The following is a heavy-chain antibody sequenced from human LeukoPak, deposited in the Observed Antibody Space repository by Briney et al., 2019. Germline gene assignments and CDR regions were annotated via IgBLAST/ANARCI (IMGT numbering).Heavy chain of an antibody. V-gene: IGHV3-7*01. D-gene: IGHD3-10*01. CDR3: ARGHVWFGELDGDY. Sequence: GGSLRLSCAASGFTFNSYSMNWVRQAPGKGLEWVANINHDGSEKYYVDSVKGRFTISRDNAKNSLYLQMNSLRAEDTAVYYCARGHVWFGELDGDYWGQGTLVTVSS. J-gene: IGHJ4*02. CDR1: GFTFNSYS. CDR2: INHDGSEK.